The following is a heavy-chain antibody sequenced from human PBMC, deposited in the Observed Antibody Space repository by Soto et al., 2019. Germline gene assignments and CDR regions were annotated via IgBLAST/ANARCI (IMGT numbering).Heavy chain of an antibody. Sequence: QLQLQESGPGLVKPSETLSLTCTVSGGSISSSSYYWGWIRQPPGKGLEWIGSIYYSGSTYYNPSLKSRATISVDTSKNPFSLKLSSVTAADTAVYYFASHVDPWGSGYFDYWGQGTLVTVSS. CDR1: GGSISSSSYY. CDR3: ASHVDPWGSGYFDY. V-gene: IGHV4-39*01. J-gene: IGHJ4*02. D-gene: IGHD3-16*01. CDR2: IYYSGST.